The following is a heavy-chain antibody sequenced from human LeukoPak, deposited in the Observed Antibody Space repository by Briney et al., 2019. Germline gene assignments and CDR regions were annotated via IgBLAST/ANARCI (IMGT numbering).Heavy chain of an antibody. CDR3: ARSMVRGVIGGVGY. CDR2: ISGGGGST. V-gene: IGHV3-23*01. D-gene: IGHD3-10*01. Sequence: PGGSLRLSCAASGFTFSSYAMSWVRQAPGKGLEWVSVISGGGGSTYYADSVKGRFTISRDISKNTLYLQMNSLRAEDTAVYYCARSMVRGVIGGVGYWGQGTLVTVSS. CDR1: GFTFSSYA. J-gene: IGHJ4*02.